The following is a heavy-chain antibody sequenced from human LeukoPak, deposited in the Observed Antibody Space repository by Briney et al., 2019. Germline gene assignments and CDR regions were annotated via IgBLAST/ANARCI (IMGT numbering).Heavy chain of an antibody. V-gene: IGHV1-46*01. CDR3: ARDNKPYYDFWSGYYTGMGAFDI. J-gene: IGHJ3*02. Sequence: ASVKVSCKASGYTFTSYYMHWVRQAPGQGLEWMGIINPSGGSTSYAQKFQGRVTMTRDTSTSTVYMELSSLRSEDTAVYYCARDNKPYYDFWSGYYTGMGAFDIWGQGTMVTVSS. D-gene: IGHD3-3*01. CDR1: GYTFTSYY. CDR2: INPSGGST.